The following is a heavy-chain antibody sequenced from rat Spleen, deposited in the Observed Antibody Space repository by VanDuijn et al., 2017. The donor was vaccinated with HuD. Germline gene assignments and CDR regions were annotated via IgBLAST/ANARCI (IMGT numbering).Heavy chain of an antibody. D-gene: IGHD1-4*01. V-gene: IGHV2S12*01. CDR1: GFSLTSNG. Sequence: QVQVKESGPGLVQPSQTLSLTCTVSGFSLTSNGVSWVRQTPGKGLEWIAAISSGGSTYYNSALKSRLSISRDTSKSQVFLKMNSLQTEDTAIYFCIRESLPGYTTYIRFPYWGQGTLVTVSS. CDR2: ISSGGST. J-gene: IGHJ3*01. CDR3: IRESLPGYTTYIRFPY.